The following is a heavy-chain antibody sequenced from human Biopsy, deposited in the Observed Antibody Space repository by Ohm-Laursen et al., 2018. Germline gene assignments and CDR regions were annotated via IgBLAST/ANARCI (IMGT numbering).Heavy chain of an antibody. CDR1: GGTFSNYA. J-gene: IGHJ4*02. CDR3: ARVPSTTRSRDY. Sequence: GASVKVSCKASGGTFSNYAISWVRQAPGEGLEWMGWMNPNSGNTGYAQKFQGRVTMTRNTSISTAYMELSSLRSEDTAVYYCARVPSTTRSRDYWGQGTLVTVSS. CDR2: MNPNSGNT. V-gene: IGHV1-8*01. D-gene: IGHD2-2*01.